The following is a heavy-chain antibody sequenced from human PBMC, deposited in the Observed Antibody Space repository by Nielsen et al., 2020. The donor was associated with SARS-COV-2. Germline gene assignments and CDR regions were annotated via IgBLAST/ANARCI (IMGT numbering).Heavy chain of an antibody. D-gene: IGHD3-10*01. CDR2: IWYDGSNK. V-gene: IGHV3-33*01. J-gene: IGHJ5*02. CDR1: GFTFSSYG. Sequence: GGSLRLSCAASGFTFSSYGMHWVRQAPGKGLEWVAVIWYDGSNKYYADSVKGRFTISRDNSENTLYLQMNSLRAEDTAVYYCARAANHLWFGELFGWFDPWGQGTLVTVSS. CDR3: ARAANHLWFGELFGWFDP.